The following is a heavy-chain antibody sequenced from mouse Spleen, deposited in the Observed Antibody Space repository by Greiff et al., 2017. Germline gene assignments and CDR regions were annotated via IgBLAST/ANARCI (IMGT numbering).Heavy chain of an antibody. V-gene: IGHV1-80*01. J-gene: IGHJ4*01. Sequence: VQLQQSGAELVRPGSSVKISCKASGYAFSSYWMNWVKQRPGQGLEWIGQIYPGDGDTNYNGKFKGKATLTADKSSSTAYMQLSSLTSEDSAVYFCARERATVVADYAMDYWGQGTSVTVSS. D-gene: IGHD1-1*01. CDR1: GYAFSSYW. CDR3: ARERATVVADYAMDY. CDR2: IYPGDGDT.